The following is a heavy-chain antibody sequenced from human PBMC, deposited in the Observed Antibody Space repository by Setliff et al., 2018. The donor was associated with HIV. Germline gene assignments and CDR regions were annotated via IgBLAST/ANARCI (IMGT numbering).Heavy chain of an antibody. V-gene: IGHV1-2*06. CDR1: GYTFTGYY. CDR3: VRLTADRTNYYYYMDV. J-gene: IGHJ6*03. CDR2: INPNSGGT. Sequence: ASVKVSCKASGYTFTGYYIHWVRQAPGQGLEWMGRINPNSGGTNYAQRFQGRVTMTWDTSISTAYMEVRSLSFDDTAVYYCVRLTADRTNYYYYMDVWGKGTTVTVSS. D-gene: IGHD2-8*01.